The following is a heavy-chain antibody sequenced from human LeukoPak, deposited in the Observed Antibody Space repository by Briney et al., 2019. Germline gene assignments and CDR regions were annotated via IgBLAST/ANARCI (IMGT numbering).Heavy chain of an antibody. CDR3: AKGRGYSYGLAIFGY. CDR1: GFTFSSYG. J-gene: IGHJ4*02. CDR2: IRFDGSNK. V-gene: IGHV3-30*02. D-gene: IGHD5-18*01. Sequence: GGSLRLSCAASGFTFSSYGMHWVRQAPGKGLEWVAFIRFDGSNKYYADSVKGRFTISRDNSKNSLYLQMNSLRAEDTAVYYCAKGRGYSYGLAIFGYWGQGTLVTVSS.